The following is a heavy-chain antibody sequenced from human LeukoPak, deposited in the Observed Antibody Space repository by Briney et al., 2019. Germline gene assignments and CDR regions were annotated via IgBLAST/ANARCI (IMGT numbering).Heavy chain of an antibody. J-gene: IGHJ4*02. CDR3: AKALGYCSSTSCQQIDY. CDR2: ISGSGGST. CDR1: GFTFSSYA. V-gene: IGHV3-23*01. Sequence: GGSLRLSCAASGFTFSSYAMSWARQAPGKGLEWVSAISGSGGSTYYAESVKGRFTISRDNSKNTLYLQMNSLRADDTAVYYCAKALGYCSSTSCQQIDYWGQGTLVTVSS. D-gene: IGHD2-2*01.